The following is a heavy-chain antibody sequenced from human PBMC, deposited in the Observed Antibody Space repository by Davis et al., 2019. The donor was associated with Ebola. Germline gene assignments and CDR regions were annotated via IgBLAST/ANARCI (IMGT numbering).Heavy chain of an antibody. CDR1: GYTFTGYY. V-gene: IGHV1-2*04. CDR2: INPNSGGT. Sequence: ASVKVSCKASGYTFTGYYMHWVRQAPGQGLEWMGWINPNSGGTNYAQKFQGWVTMTRDTSISTAYMELSRLRSDDTAVYYCAREIRDSAVAGTRDYYYGMDVWGQGTTVTVSS. J-gene: IGHJ6*02. CDR3: AREIRDSAVAGTRDYYYGMDV. D-gene: IGHD6-19*01.